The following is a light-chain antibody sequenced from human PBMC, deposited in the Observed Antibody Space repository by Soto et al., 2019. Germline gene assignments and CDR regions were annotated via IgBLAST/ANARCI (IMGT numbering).Light chain of an antibody. CDR2: DAS. CDR3: QQRNNWPGT. J-gene: IGKJ1*01. Sequence: EIVLTQSPATLSLSPGERATLSCRASQSIGLAIAWYQHKPGQAPRLLIFDASQRATGIPARFRGSGSGTDFTLTISSLEAEDFAVYYCQQRNNWPGTFGQGTKVDIK. V-gene: IGKV3-11*01. CDR1: QSIGLA.